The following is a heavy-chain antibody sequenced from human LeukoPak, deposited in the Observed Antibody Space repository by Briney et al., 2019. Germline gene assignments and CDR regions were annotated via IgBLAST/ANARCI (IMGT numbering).Heavy chain of an antibody. D-gene: IGHD3-22*01. CDR3: ASSYYDSSGYQKTYYYDYGMDV. CDR1: GYTFTSYG. V-gene: IGHV1-18*01. Sequence: GASVKVSCKASGYTFTSYGISWVRQAPGQGLEWMGWISAYNGNTNYAQKLQGRVTMTTDTSTSTAYMELRSLRSDDTAVYYCASSYYDSSGYQKTYYYDYGMDVWGQGTTVTVSS. J-gene: IGHJ6*02. CDR2: ISAYNGNT.